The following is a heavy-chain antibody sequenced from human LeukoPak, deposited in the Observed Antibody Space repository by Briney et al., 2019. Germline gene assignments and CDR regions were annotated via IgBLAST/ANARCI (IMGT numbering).Heavy chain of an antibody. CDR1: GFTFSSYA. CDR2: IRGSGGST. Sequence: GGSLRLSCAASGFTFSSYAMSWVRQAPGEGLEWDSAIRGSGGSTYYADSVKGRFTIPRDNSKNTLYLQMNSPRAEDTAVYYCAKSPGELLWFGELVYWGQGTLVTVSS. CDR3: AKSPGELLWFGELVY. V-gene: IGHV3-23*01. D-gene: IGHD3-10*01. J-gene: IGHJ4*02.